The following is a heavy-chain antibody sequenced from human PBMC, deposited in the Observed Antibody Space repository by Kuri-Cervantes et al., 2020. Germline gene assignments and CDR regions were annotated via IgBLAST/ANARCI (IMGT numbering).Heavy chain of an antibody. D-gene: IGHD6-6*01. CDR3: ARRIAARTNNWFDP. CDR2: MNPNSGNT. Sequence: ASVKVSCKASGYTFTSYDINWVRQATGQGLEWMGWMNPNSGNTGYAQKFQVRVTMTRNTSISTAYMELSSLRSEDTAVYYCARRIAARTNNWFDPWGQGTLVTVSS. CDR1: GYTFTSYD. J-gene: IGHJ5*02. V-gene: IGHV1-8*01.